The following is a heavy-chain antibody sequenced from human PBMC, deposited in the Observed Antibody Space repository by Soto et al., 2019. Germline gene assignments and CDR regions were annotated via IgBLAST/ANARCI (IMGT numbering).Heavy chain of an antibody. Sequence: QVRLVQSGAEVKKPGSSVKVSCKASGGTFSNFANHWVRQAPGQGLEWMGGIILPFGVPHYAQKFQGRVTIASDESMTTVYMVLSGIKSEDAAVYYWARGPDYEGYFAYWGQGTLVTVSS. CDR1: GGTFSNFA. V-gene: IGHV1-69*05. CDR2: IILPFGVP. J-gene: IGHJ4*02. CDR3: ARGPDYEGYFAY. D-gene: IGHD4-17*01.